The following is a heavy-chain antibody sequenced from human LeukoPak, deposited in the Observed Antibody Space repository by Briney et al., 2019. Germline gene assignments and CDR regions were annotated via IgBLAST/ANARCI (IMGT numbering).Heavy chain of an antibody. CDR2: ICYSGST. J-gene: IGHJ4*02. CDR1: GGSISSYY. CDR3: ARGYDSIDY. D-gene: IGHD3-3*01. Sequence: SETLSLTCTVSGGSISSYYWSWIRQPPGKGLEWIGCICYSGSTNYNPSLKSRVTISVDTSKNQFSLKLSSVTAADTAVYYCARGYDSIDYWGQGTLVTVSS. V-gene: IGHV4-59*01.